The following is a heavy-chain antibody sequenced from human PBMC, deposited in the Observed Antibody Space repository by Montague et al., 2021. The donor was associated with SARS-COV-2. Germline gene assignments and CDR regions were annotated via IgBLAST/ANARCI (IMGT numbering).Heavy chain of an antibody. D-gene: IGHD2-2*01. Sequence: SLRLSCAASGFTFSSYAMHWVRQAPGKGLEWVAVISYDGSNKYYADSVKGRFTTSRDNSKNTLYLQMNSLRAEDTAVYYCARSIVVVPAAWGQGTLVTVSS. J-gene: IGHJ5*02. CDR1: GFTFSSYA. CDR3: ARSIVVVPAA. CDR2: ISYDGSNK. V-gene: IGHV3-30*04.